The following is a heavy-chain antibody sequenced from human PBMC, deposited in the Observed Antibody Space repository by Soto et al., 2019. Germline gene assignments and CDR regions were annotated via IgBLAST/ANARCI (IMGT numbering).Heavy chain of an antibody. CDR3: ARGNHRWLQLWYFDL. CDR1: GGTFSSYT. V-gene: IGHV1-69*12. D-gene: IGHD5-12*01. CDR2: IIPIFGTA. J-gene: IGHJ2*01. Sequence: QVQLVQSGAEVKKPGSSVTVSCKASGGTFSSYTISWVRQAPGQGLEWMGGIIPIFGTANYAQKFQGRVTLFADESTSTADMELSSLRSEDTAVYYCARGNHRWLQLWYFDLWGRGTLVTVSS.